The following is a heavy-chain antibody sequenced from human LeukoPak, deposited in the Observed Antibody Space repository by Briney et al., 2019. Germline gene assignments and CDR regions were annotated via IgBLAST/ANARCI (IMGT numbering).Heavy chain of an antibody. CDR2: IKEDGSKT. CDR3: ARYPGRQYSSIADV. V-gene: IGHV3-7*03. J-gene: IGHJ6*02. D-gene: IGHD6-19*01. Sequence: PGGSLRLSCAAAGFSFSIYWMNWVRRAPGKGLEWLANIKEDGSKTYYVDSVKGRFTISRDNAKNSLYLQMDSLRVEDTAVYYCARYPGRQYSSIADVWGQGTTVTVSS. CDR1: GFSFSIYW.